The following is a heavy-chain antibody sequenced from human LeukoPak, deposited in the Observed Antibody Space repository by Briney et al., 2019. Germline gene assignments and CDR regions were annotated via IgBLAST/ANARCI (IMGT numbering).Heavy chain of an antibody. J-gene: IGHJ4*02. CDR2: IYYSGST. Sequence: PSETLSLTCTVSVGSISSYYWSWIRQPPGKGLEWIGYIYYSGSTNYNPSLKSRVTISVDTSKNQFSLKLSSVTAADTAVYYCARGEYTAEIDYWGQGTLVTVSS. CDR1: VGSISSYY. D-gene: IGHD5-18*01. CDR3: ARGEYTAEIDY. V-gene: IGHV4-59*01.